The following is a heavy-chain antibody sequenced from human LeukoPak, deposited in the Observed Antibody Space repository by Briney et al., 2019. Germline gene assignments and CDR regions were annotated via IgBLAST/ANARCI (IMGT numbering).Heavy chain of an antibody. J-gene: IGHJ4*02. CDR1: GGTFSSYA. V-gene: IGHV1-69*04. CDR3: ARGGSYAFYFDY. CDR2: IIPILGIA. Sequence: ASVKVSCKASGGTFSSYAISWVRQAPGQGLEWMGRIIPILGIANYAQKFQGRVAITADKSTSTAYMELSSLRSEDTAVYYCARGGSYAFYFDYWGQGTLVTVSS. D-gene: IGHD3-16*01.